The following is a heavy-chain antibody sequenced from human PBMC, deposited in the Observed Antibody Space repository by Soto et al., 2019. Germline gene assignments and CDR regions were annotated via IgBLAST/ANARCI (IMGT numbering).Heavy chain of an antibody. CDR1: GFTVSSDY. CDR2: IYSVGTT. D-gene: IGHD3-9*01. CDR3: AKGRSRSDILTE. V-gene: IGHV3-66*01. J-gene: IGHJ4*02. Sequence: EVQLVESGGGLVQPGGSLRLSCAASGFTVSSDYMSWVRQAPGKGLEWVSIIYSVGTTYYADSGKGRIPISKDDSKNTLDLQMNDLRVEDTGVLYCAKGRSRSDILTEWGQGTLVTVSS.